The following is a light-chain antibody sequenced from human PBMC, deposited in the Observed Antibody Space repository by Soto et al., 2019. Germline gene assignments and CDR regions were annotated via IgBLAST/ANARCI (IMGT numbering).Light chain of an antibody. J-gene: IGKJ1*01. CDR2: DAS. CDR1: QDIATY. CDR3: QQFDSSPWT. V-gene: IGKV1-33*01. Sequence: IQMTQSPSSLSASVGNRVTITLQASQDIATYLNWYQQKPGKAPNLLIYDASNLETGVPSRFSGGGSGTDFTLTISSLHPEDFATYYCQQFDSSPWTFGQGTKVDTK.